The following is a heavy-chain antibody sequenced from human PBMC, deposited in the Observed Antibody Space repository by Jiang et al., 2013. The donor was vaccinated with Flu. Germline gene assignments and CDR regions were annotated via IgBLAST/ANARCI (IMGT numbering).Heavy chain of an antibody. Sequence: SGAEVKKPGASVKVSCKASGYTFTSYAMHWVRQAPGQRLEWMGWINAGNGNTKYSQKFQGRVTITRDTSASTAYMELSSLRSEDTAVYYCARDSEDCSSTSCYTEKDYYYYGMDVWGQGTTVTVSS. D-gene: IGHD2-2*02. CDR1: GYTFTSYA. CDR2: INAGNGNT. V-gene: IGHV1-3*01. CDR3: ARDSEDCSSTSCYTEKDYYYYGMDV. J-gene: IGHJ6*02.